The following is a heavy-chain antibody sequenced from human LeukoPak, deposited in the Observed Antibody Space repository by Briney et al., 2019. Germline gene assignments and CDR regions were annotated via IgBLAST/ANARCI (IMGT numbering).Heavy chain of an antibody. CDR3: AKKDDILTGYFDY. J-gene: IGHJ4*02. V-gene: IGHV3-23*01. D-gene: IGHD3-9*01. CDR1: GFTFSSYA. CDR2: ISGSGSSS. Sequence: PGGSLRLSCAASGFTFSSYAMSWVRQAPGKGLEWVSAISGSGSSSYYADSVKGRFTISRDNSKNTLYLQMNSLRAEDTAVYYCAKKDDILTGYFDYWGQGTLVTVSS.